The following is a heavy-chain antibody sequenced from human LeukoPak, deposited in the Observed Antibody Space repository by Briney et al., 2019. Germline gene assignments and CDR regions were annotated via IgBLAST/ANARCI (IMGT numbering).Heavy chain of an antibody. CDR3: ASAGTTGTKGMDV. V-gene: IGHV3-21*01. J-gene: IGHJ6*04. CDR1: GFTFSSYS. D-gene: IGHD1-1*01. CDR2: ISSSSSYI. Sequence: GGSLRLSCAASGFTFSSYSMNWVRQAPGKGLEWVSSISSSSSYIYYADSVKGRFTISRDNAKNSLYLQMNSLRAEDTAVYYCASAGTTGTKGMDVWGKETTVTVSS.